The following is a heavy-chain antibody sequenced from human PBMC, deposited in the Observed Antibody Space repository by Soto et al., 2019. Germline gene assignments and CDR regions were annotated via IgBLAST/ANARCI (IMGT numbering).Heavy chain of an antibody. Sequence: SETLSLTCSVSGGSINSCNYYWSWIRQHPVKGLEWIGYISYSGSAHYNPSLRSRVFISVDTSRNQFSLKLSSVTAADTAVYYCARRRCTTTTCFDPWGQGTLVT. CDR3: ARRRCTTTTCFDP. J-gene: IGHJ5*02. V-gene: IGHV4-31*03. CDR1: GGSINSCNYY. CDR2: ISYSGSA. D-gene: IGHD2-2*01.